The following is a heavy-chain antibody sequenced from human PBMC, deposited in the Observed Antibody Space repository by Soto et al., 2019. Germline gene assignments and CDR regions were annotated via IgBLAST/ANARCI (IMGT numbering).Heavy chain of an antibody. CDR2: ISYDGSNK. V-gene: IGHV3-30-3*01. Sequence: QVQLVESGGGVVQPGRSLRLSCAASGFTFSSYAMHWVRKAPGKGLEWVAVISYDGSNKYYADSVKGRFTISRDNSKNTLYLQMNSLRAEDTAVYYCARDPDPFWGQGTLVTVSS. CDR1: GFTFSSYA. CDR3: ARDPDPF. J-gene: IGHJ4*02.